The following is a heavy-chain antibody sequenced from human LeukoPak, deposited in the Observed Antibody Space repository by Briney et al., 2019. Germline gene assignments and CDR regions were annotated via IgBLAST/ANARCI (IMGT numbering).Heavy chain of an antibody. D-gene: IGHD6-13*01. V-gene: IGHV4-34*01. Sequence: PSETLSLTCAVYGGSFSDYYWSWIRQPPGKGLEWIGEINHSGSTNYNPSLKSRVTISVDTSKNQFSLKLSSVTAADTAVYYCARRGSSSWYSRQRRRGFDYWGQGTLVTVSS. CDR1: GGSFSDYY. CDR3: ARRGSSSWYSRQRRRGFDY. CDR2: INHSGST. J-gene: IGHJ4*02.